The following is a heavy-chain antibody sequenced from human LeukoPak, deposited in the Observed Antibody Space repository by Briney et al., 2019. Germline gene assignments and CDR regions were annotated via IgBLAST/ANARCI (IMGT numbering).Heavy chain of an antibody. J-gene: IGHJ4*02. CDR3: ARHSLWFGELDY. Sequence: PSETLSLTCTVSGGSISSYYWSWIRQPPGKGLEWIGYIYTSGSTNYNPSLKSRVTISVDTSKNQFSLKLSSVTAAVTAVYYCARHSLWFGELDYWGQGTLVTVSS. D-gene: IGHD3-10*01. V-gene: IGHV4-4*09. CDR2: IYTSGST. CDR1: GGSISSYY.